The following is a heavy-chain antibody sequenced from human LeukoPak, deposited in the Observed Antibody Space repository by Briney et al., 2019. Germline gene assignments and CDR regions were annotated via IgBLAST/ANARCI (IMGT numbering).Heavy chain of an antibody. Sequence: GGSLRLSCAASGLNFYGYAMSWVRQAPGKGLEWVAIIGHNGGSRYYADSVKGRFTISRDNSNDTLFLHMNSLTAEDTAVYYCASTAPDWEILAYYFDYWGQGTLVTVSS. D-gene: IGHD3-10*01. CDR2: IGHNGGSR. CDR3: ASTAPDWEILAYYFDY. CDR1: GLNFYGYA. J-gene: IGHJ4*02. V-gene: IGHV3-23*01.